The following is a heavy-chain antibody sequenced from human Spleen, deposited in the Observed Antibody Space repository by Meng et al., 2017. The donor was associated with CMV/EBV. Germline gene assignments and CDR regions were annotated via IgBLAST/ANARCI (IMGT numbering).Heavy chain of an antibody. CDR3: ATVGRFGEFWVGADYYYSYGMDV. V-gene: IGHV3-48*03. CDR2: ISSSGTTM. J-gene: IGHJ6*02. CDR1: GFTFNTYE. D-gene: IGHD3-10*01. Sequence: GESLKISCAASGFTFNTYEMNWVRQAPGKGLEWVSYISSSGTTMYYADSLGGRFTISRDNAKNSLYLQMNSLRAEDTAIYYCATVGRFGEFWVGADYYYSYGMDVWGQGTTVTVSS.